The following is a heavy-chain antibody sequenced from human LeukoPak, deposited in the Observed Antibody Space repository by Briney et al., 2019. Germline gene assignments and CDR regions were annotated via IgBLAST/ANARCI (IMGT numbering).Heavy chain of an antibody. CDR1: GVTFSNYW. CDR2: INSDGSST. V-gene: IGHV3-74*01. Sequence: GGSLRLSCAASGVTFSNYWMHWVRQAPGKGLVWVSRINSDGSSTTSADSVKGRFTISRDNAKNTLYLQMNSLRAEDTAAYYCAKGGATVIDYWGQGTLVTVSS. D-gene: IGHD4-17*01. CDR3: AKGGATVIDY. J-gene: IGHJ4*02.